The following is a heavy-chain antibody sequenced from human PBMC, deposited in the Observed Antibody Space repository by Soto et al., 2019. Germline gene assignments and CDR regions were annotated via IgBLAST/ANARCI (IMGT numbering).Heavy chain of an antibody. CDR3: AREDYWYFDY. CDR1: CFTFTRHC. CDR2: ISAYNGNT. D-gene: IGHD2-8*02. V-gene: IGHV1-18*01. J-gene: IGHJ4*02. Sequence: ASVKVSFKASCFTFTRHCISWVRQAPGQGLEWMGWISAYNGNTNYAQKLQGRVTMTTDTSTSTAYMELRSLRSDDTAVYYCAREDYWYFDYWGQGTLVTVSS.